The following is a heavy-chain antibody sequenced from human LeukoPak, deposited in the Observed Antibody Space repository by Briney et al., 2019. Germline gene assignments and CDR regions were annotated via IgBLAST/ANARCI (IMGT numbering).Heavy chain of an antibody. D-gene: IGHD3-10*01. Sequence: SETLSLTCTVSGDSISTYYWSWIRQPAGKGLAWIGRVHATGSTKYNPSLKNRVTMSIDTSKNQFSLKLSSVTAADTAVYYCAKEPDKMNKTLVLDWFDPWGQGTLVTVSS. CDR3: AKEPDKMNKTLVLDWFDP. V-gene: IGHV4-4*07. CDR2: VHATGST. J-gene: IGHJ5*02. CDR1: GDSISTYY.